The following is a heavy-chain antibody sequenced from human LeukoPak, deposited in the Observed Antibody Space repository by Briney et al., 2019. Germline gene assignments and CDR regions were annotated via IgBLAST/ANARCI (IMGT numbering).Heavy chain of an antibody. V-gene: IGHV3-7*01. CDR2: IKPDGSAQ. CDR3: ATGSTVTTKAAFDI. CDR1: GFTFSNSW. D-gene: IGHD4-17*01. Sequence: GGSLRLSCAASGFTFSNSWMSWVRQAPGKGLEWVATIKPDGSAQYYVDSVKGRFTISRDNAKNSLFLQINSLRAEDTAVYYCATGSTVTTKAAFDIWGQGTMVTVSS. J-gene: IGHJ3*02.